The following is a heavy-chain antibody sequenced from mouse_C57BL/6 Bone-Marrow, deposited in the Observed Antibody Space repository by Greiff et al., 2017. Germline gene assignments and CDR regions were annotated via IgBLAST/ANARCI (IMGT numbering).Heavy chain of an antibody. CDR2: INPNNGGT. V-gene: IGHV1-26*01. D-gene: IGHD1-1*01. J-gene: IGHJ4*01. CDR3: ARDPFDDYGSSGYYAMDY. CDR1: GYTFTDYY. Sequence: VQLQQSGPELVKPGASVKISCKASGYTFTDYYMNWVKQSHGKSLEWIGDINPNNGGTSYNQKFKGKATLTVDQSSRTAYMELRSLTSEDSAVYYCARDPFDDYGSSGYYAMDYWGQGTSVTVSS.